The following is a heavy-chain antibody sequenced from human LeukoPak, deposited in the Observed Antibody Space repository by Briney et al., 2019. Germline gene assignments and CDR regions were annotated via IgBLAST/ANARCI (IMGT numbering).Heavy chain of an antibody. D-gene: IGHD5/OR15-5a*01. Sequence: GASVKVSCKASGYTFTSYGISWVRQAPGQGLEWMGWISTYNGNTNSAQKLQGRVTMTTDTSTSTAYMELRSLRSDDTAVYYCARDLLVSKNAVSPFFFDIWGQGTMVTVSS. CDR1: GYTFTSYG. J-gene: IGHJ3*02. V-gene: IGHV1-18*01. CDR2: ISTYNGNT. CDR3: ARDLLVSKNAVSPFFFDI.